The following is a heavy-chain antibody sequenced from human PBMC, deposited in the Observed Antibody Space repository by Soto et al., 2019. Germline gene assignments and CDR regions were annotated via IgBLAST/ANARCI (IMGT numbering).Heavy chain of an antibody. CDR3: ARSLTTLTTLLDY. Sequence: ASVKVSCKASGYTFLSYGISWVRQAPGQGLEWVGWISAYSGNTDYAQRLQDRVTLTTDTSISTAYMELSRLRSDDTAVYYCARSLTTLTTLLDYWGQGTLVTVSS. CDR1: GYTFLSYG. CDR2: ISAYSGNT. V-gene: IGHV1-18*01. J-gene: IGHJ4*02. D-gene: IGHD4-17*01.